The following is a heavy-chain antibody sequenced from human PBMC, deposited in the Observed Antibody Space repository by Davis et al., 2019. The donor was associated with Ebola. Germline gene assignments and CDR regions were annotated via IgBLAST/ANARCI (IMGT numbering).Heavy chain of an antibody. CDR2: IYYSGST. CDR3: ARIVVVPAAIVYYYYGMDV. D-gene: IGHD2-2*02. V-gene: IGHV4-30-4*01. Sequence: SETLSLTCTVSGGSISSGDYYWSWIRQPPGKGLEWIGYIYYSGSTYYNPSLKSRVTISVDTSKNQFSLKLSSVTAADTAVYYCARIVVVPAAIVYYYYGMDVWGQGTTVTVSS. CDR1: GGSISSGDYY. J-gene: IGHJ6*02.